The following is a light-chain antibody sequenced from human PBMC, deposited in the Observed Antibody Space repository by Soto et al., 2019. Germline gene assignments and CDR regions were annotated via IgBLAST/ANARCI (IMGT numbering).Light chain of an antibody. Sequence: IVLTQSPGTLSLSPGERATLSCRASENVATNYLAWYQQKPGQAPRHLLFDASNRAADIPDRFSGSGSGTDFTLIISRMEPEDFAVYHCQQYAISTWTFGQGTKLEVK. V-gene: IGKV3-20*01. CDR2: DAS. J-gene: IGKJ1*01. CDR3: QQYAISTWT. CDR1: ENVATNY.